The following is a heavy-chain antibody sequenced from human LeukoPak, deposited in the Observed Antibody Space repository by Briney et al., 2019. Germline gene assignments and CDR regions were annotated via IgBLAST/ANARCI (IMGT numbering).Heavy chain of an antibody. CDR2: ISYDGSNK. V-gene: IGHV3-30*04. CDR1: GFTFSSYA. CDR3: ARDGGYGDYGPNYYYCYGMDV. J-gene: IGHJ6*04. Sequence: GRSLRLSCAASGFTFSSYAMHWVRHAPGKGLEWVAVISYDGSNKYYADSVKGRFTISRDNSKNTLYLQMNSLRAEDTAVYYCARDGGYGDYGPNYYYCYGMDVWGKGTTVTVSS. D-gene: IGHD4-17*01.